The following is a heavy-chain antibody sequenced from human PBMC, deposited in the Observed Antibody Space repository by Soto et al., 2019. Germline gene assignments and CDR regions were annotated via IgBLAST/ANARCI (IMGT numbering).Heavy chain of an antibody. CDR1: GVKCSDLC. Sequence: AVGVKCSDLCGPWIRQTPGKGLESISYISGSLRYTKYADSVKGRFTISRDNAKRSLYLQTNDLRADDTAVYYCTRDPRSADYWGQGTLVTVSS. V-gene: IGHV3-11*05. J-gene: IGHJ4*02. CDR3: TRDPRSADY. CDR2: ISGSLRYT.